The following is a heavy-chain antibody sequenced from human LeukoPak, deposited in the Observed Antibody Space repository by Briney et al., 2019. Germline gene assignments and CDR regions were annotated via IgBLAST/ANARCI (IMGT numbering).Heavy chain of an antibody. Sequence: GGSLRLSCAASGFTFSNAWMSWVRQAPGKGLEWVSSISSSSSYIYYADSVKGRFTISRDNAKNSLYLQMNSLRAEDTAVYYCARAVVVTALDYWGQGTLVTVSS. V-gene: IGHV3-21*01. CDR2: ISSSSSYI. CDR1: GFTFSNAW. CDR3: ARAVVVTALDY. D-gene: IGHD2-21*02. J-gene: IGHJ4*02.